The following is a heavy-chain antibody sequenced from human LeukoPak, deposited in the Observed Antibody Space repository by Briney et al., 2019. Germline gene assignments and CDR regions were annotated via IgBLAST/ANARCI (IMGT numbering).Heavy chain of an antibody. D-gene: IGHD5-18*01. J-gene: IGHJ3*02. CDR3: AMSIQLWSPGAFDI. CDR2: IYYSGST. V-gene: IGHV4-39*07. Sequence: PSETLSLTCTVSGGSISTSHYYWGWIRQTPGRRLEWIGSIYYSGSTYYNPSLKSRVTMSVDTSKNQFSLKLSSVTTADTAVYYCAMSIQLWSPGAFDIWGQGTMVTVSS. CDR1: GGSISTSHYY.